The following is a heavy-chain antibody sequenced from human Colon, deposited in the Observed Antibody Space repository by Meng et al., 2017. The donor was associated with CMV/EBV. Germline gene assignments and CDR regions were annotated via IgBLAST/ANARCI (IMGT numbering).Heavy chain of an antibody. CDR2: IYREGTT. CDR1: GFAVSTYY. CDR3: AADRLSPNHNKF. Sequence: GESLKISCAASGFAVSTYYMSWVRQIPGKGLEWVSIIYREGTTYYADSVKGRFTISRDNSKNTLFLQMNSLRTEDTAVYHCAADRLSPNHNKFWGQGILVTVSS. D-gene: IGHD1-14*01. J-gene: IGHJ4*02. V-gene: IGHV3-66*02.